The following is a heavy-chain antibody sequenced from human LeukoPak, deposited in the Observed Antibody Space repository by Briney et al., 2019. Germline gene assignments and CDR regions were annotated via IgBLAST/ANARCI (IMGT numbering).Heavy chain of an antibody. J-gene: IGHJ4*02. V-gene: IGHV3-21*01. D-gene: IGHD3-22*01. CDR1: GLTFSSYS. Sequence: GGSLSLFCAASGLTFSSYSTNWARQAPGRGMEWVSSISSSSSNIYYADSVKGRSTTSRDNAKNSLYLQMTSLRAEDTAVYYCARDTYYYDSSGYYYWGQGTLVTVSS. CDR3: ARDTYYYDSSGYYY. CDR2: ISSSSSNI.